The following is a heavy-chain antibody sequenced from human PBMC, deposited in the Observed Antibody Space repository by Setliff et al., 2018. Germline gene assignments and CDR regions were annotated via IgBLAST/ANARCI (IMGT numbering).Heavy chain of an antibody. Sequence: GGSLRLSCAAAGFTFSDYYMSWIRQTPGKGLEWVAYISRGATSIYYADSVKGRFTISRDDATNSLYLQMNSLRAEDTALYYCAREVWNIYDNDNSWSGYSDHWGQGTLVTVSS. V-gene: IGHV3-11*01. CDR1: GFTFSDYY. CDR2: ISRGATSI. CDR3: AREVWNIYDNDNSWSGYSDH. J-gene: IGHJ4*02. D-gene: IGHD3-3*01.